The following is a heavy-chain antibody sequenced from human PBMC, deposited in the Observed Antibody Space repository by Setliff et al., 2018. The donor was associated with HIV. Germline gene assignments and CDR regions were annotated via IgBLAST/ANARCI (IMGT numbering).Heavy chain of an antibody. J-gene: IGHJ4*02. D-gene: IGHD3-22*01. CDR2: IYAAGAT. V-gene: IGHV3-53*01. Sequence: GGSLRLSCVVSGFTFSDVWMTWVRQTPKMGLEWVSLIYAAGATYHADSVRGRFTISRDNSKNSLYLQMNSLRAEDTAVYYCAKTYYYDSSGYYYFDSWGQGTLVTVS. CDR3: AKTYYYDSSGYYYFDS. CDR1: GFTFSDVW.